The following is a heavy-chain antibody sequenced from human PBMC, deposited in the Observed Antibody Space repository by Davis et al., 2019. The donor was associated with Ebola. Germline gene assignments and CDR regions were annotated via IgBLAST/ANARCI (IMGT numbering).Heavy chain of an antibody. CDR3: ARHCSSTSCYPDYYYYYGMDV. V-gene: IGHV5-10-1*01. CDR1: GYSFTSYW. CDR2: IDPSDSYT. J-gene: IGHJ6*02. Sequence: PGGSLRLSCKASGYSFTSYWISWVRQMPGKGLEWMGRIDPSDSYTNYSPSFQGHVTISADKSISTAYLQWSSLKASDTAMYYCARHCSSTSCYPDYYYYYGMDVWGQGTTVTVSS. D-gene: IGHD2-2*01.